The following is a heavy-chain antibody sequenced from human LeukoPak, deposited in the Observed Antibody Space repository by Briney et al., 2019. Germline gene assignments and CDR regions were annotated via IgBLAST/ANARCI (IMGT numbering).Heavy chain of an antibody. V-gene: IGHV1-3*01. Sequence: ASVKVSCKASGYTFTSYAMHWVRQAPGQRLKWMGWINAGNGNTKYSQKFQGRVTITRDTSAGTAYMELSSLRSEDTAVYYCARVGWGGDCYYDYWGQGTLVTVTS. CDR2: INAGNGNT. D-gene: IGHD2-21*02. CDR3: ARVGWGGDCYYDY. J-gene: IGHJ4*02. CDR1: GYTFTSYA.